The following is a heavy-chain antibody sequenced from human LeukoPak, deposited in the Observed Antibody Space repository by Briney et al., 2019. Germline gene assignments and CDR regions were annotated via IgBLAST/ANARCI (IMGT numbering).Heavy chain of an antibody. CDR3: AKGKTTSLLSYFDY. CDR1: GFTFSSYA. V-gene: IGHV3-23*01. CDR2: ISGSGGST. Sequence: GGSLRLSCAASGFTFSSYAMSWVRLAPGKGLEWVSAISGSGGSTYYADSVKGRFTISRDSSKNTLYLQMNSLRAEDTAVYYCAKGKTTSLLSYFDYWGQGTLVTVSS. D-gene: IGHD1-7*01. J-gene: IGHJ4*02.